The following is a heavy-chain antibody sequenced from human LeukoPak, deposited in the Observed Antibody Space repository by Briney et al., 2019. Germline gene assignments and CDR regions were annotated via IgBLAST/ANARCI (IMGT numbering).Heavy chain of an antibody. CDR2: IIPIFGTA. CDR1: GGTFSSYA. J-gene: IGHJ3*02. D-gene: IGHD3-3*01. Sequence: ASVKVSCKASGGTFSSYAISWVRQAPGQRLEWMEGIIPIFGTANYAQKFQGRVTITTDESTSTAYMELSSLRSEDTAVYYCARDGVTIFGVVGYNDAFDIWGQGTMVTVSS. CDR3: ARDGVTIFGVVGYNDAFDI. V-gene: IGHV1-69*05.